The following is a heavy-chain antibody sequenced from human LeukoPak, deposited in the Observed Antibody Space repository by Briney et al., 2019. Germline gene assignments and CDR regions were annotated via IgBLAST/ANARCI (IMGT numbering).Heavy chain of an antibody. D-gene: IGHD4-17*01. CDR2: IGSSGDIT. CDR1: GFTFSSYA. Sequence: GGSLRLSCAASGFTFSSYAMSWIRQAPGMGLEWVSSIGSSGDITYYADSVKGRFTISRDNSKNTLYLQMNSLRAEDTAVYYCARDIDNGDYVVYWGQGTLVTVSS. J-gene: IGHJ4*02. CDR3: ARDIDNGDYVVY. V-gene: IGHV3-23*01.